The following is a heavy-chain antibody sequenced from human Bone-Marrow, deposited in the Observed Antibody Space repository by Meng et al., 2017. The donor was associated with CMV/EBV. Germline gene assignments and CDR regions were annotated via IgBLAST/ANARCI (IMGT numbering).Heavy chain of an antibody. CDR3: AKDGGVRFLEWFFDY. CDR2: ISGSGGST. V-gene: IGHV3-23*01. CDR1: GFTFSSHA. Sequence: GASPRLSCAASGFTFSSHAMSWVRQAPGKGLEWVSAISGSGGSTYYADSVKGRFTISRDNSKNTLYLQMNSLRAEDTAVYYCAKDGGVRFLEWFFDYWGQGTLVTVSS. D-gene: IGHD3-3*01. J-gene: IGHJ4*02.